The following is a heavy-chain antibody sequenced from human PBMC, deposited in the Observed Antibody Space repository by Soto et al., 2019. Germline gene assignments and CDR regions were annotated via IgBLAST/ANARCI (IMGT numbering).Heavy chain of an antibody. CDR1: GGTFSSYA. D-gene: IGHD3-9*01. CDR3: ARGHDILTGPDY. Sequence: SVKVSCKASGGTFSSYAISWVRQAPGQGLEWMGGIIPIFGTANYAQKFQGRVTITADESTSTAYMELSSLRSEDTAVYYCARGHDILTGPDYWGQGTLVTVSS. CDR2: IIPIFGTA. V-gene: IGHV1-69*13. J-gene: IGHJ4*02.